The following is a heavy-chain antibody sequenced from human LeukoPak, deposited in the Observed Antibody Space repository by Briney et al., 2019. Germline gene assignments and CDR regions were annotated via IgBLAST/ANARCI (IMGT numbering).Heavy chain of an antibody. D-gene: IGHD1-20*01. V-gene: IGHV4-38-2*02. CDR1: NYPIAFSYY. J-gene: IGHJ5*02. Sequence: PSETLSLTCTVSNYPIAFSYYWGWIRQSPGKGPEWIGSIYHSGGSTFYNPSLESRLTMSVDTSKNQISLKMRSVTAEDTAVYYCARDYTTLTGHIQYFDPWGRGTLVTVSS. CDR2: IYHSGGST. CDR3: ARDYTTLTGHIQYFDP.